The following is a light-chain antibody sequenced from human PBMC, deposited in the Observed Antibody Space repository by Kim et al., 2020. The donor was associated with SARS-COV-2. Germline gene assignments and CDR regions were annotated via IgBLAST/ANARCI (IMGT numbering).Light chain of an antibody. J-gene: IGLJ3*02. CDR2: QDS. Sequence: PGQTDSNTGCGEKVGDKDACWYQQKPGQSPVLVIWQDSKRPSGNPERFSGSNSGNTATLTISGTQAMDEADYYSQAWDSSLWVFGGGTQLTVL. V-gene: IGLV3-1*01. CDR3: QAWDSSLWV. CDR1: KVGDKD.